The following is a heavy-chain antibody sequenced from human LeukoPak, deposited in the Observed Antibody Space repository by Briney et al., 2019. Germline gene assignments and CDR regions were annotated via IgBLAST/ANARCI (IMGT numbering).Heavy chain of an antibody. Sequence: PSETLSLTCTVSGGSISSSSYYWGWIRQPPGKGLEWVSVIYSGGSTYYADSVKGRFTIPRDNSKNTLYLQMNSLRAEDTAVYYCARDRPIRGVITEEADYWGQGTLVTVSS. V-gene: IGHV3-66*01. D-gene: IGHD3-10*01. CDR1: GGSISSSSYY. J-gene: IGHJ4*02. CDR2: IYSGGST. CDR3: ARDRPIRGVITEEADY.